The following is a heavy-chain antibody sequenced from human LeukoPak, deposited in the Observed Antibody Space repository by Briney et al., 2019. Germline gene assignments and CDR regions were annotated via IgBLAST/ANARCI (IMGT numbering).Heavy chain of an antibody. Sequence: PGGSLRLSCGASGFTFSTYVRSWVRQAPGKGLEWVSAISDNGASTYYADSVKGRFTISRDNSKNTLRLQMSSLRAEGTAVYYCAKLAAAVTGYWGQGTLVTVSS. J-gene: IGHJ4*02. CDR1: GFTFSTYV. CDR3: AKLAAAVTGY. V-gene: IGHV3-23*01. D-gene: IGHD6-13*01. CDR2: ISDNGAST.